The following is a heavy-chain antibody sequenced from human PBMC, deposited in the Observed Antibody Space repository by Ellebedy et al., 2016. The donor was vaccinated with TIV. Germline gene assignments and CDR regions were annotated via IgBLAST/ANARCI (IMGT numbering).Heavy chain of an antibody. V-gene: IGHV3-21*04. CDR3: AKDRVGCSSTSCYYYYYYMDV. CDR2: SSSTSRYI. D-gene: IGHD2-2*01. CDR1: GFTFSTYS. Sequence: GGSLRLXXAASGFTFSTYSMNWVRQAPGKGLEWVSYSSSTSRYIYYPDSVKGRFTISRDNAKNSLYLQTNSLRVEDTALYYCAKDRVGCSSTSCYYYYYYMDVWGKGTTVTVSS. J-gene: IGHJ6*03.